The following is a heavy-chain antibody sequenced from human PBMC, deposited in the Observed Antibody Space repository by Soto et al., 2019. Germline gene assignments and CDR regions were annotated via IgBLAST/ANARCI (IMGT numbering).Heavy chain of an antibody. D-gene: IGHD3-9*01. Sequence: SETLSLTCTVSGRSMSGYYWSWIRQPAGERLEWIGRIYTSGTTDFNPSLKGRVTMSVDTSKNQFSLKLTSVTAADTALYYCAREDYYDTGYYVVWGQGTQVTAPQ. CDR2: IYTSGTT. CDR1: GRSMSGYY. V-gene: IGHV4-4*07. J-gene: IGHJ4*02. CDR3: AREDYYDTGYYVV.